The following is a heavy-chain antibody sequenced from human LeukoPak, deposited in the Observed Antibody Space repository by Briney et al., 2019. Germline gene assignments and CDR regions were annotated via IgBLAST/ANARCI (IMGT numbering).Heavy chain of an antibody. CDR2: ISGSNSYI. J-gene: IGHJ3*02. CDR3: ARDNRYAVAGTGDAFGI. D-gene: IGHD6-19*01. Sequence: GGSLRLSCAASGFTFNSYSMNWVRQAPGKGLEWVSSISGSNSYIYYADSMKGRFTISRDNAKNSLYLQMNSLRAEDTAVYYCARDNRYAVAGTGDAFGIWGQGTMVTVSS. V-gene: IGHV3-21*01. CDR1: GFTFNSYS.